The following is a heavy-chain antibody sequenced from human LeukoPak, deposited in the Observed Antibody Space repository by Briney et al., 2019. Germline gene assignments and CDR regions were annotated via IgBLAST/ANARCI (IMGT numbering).Heavy chain of an antibody. Sequence: PGGSLRLSCAASGFTFSSYNMNWVRQAPGKGLEWVSSISSSSSYIYYADSVKGRFTISRDNAKNSLYLQMNSLRAEDTAVYYCARDQFRYSYGSGLNWFDPWGQGTLVTVSS. CDR3: ARDQFRYSYGSGLNWFDP. D-gene: IGHD5-18*01. J-gene: IGHJ5*02. CDR2: ISSSSSYI. V-gene: IGHV3-21*01. CDR1: GFTFSSYN.